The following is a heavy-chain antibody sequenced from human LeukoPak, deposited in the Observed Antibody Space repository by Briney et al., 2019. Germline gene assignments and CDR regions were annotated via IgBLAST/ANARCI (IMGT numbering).Heavy chain of an antibody. Sequence: SETLSLTCTVSGGSISSYYWSWIRHPPGKGLELIGYIYYSGSTNYNPSLKSRVTMSLDTSKNHFSLNLSSVTAADTAVYYCATRGSGASAFDYWGQGALVTVSS. CDR2: IYYSGST. J-gene: IGHJ4*02. D-gene: IGHD1-26*01. CDR1: GGSISSYY. CDR3: ATRGSGASAFDY. V-gene: IGHV4-59*12.